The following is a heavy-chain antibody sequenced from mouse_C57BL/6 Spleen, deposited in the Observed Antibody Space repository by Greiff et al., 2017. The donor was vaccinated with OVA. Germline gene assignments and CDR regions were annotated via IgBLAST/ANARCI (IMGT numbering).Heavy chain of an antibody. CDR3: AIECRFAWFAY. Sequence: QVQLQQPGAELVKPGASVKVSCKASGYTFTSYWMHWVKQRPGKGLEWIGRIHPSDSDTNYNQKFKGKATLTVDKSSITAYIKLSSLTSADSSAYYFAIECRFAWFAYWGQGTLVTVSA. V-gene: IGHV1-74*01. CDR2: IHPSDSDT. J-gene: IGHJ3*01. D-gene: IGHD2-14*01. CDR1: GYTFTSYW.